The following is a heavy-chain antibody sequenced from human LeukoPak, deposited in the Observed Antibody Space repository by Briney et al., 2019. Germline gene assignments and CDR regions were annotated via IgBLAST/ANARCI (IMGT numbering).Heavy chain of an antibody. CDR1: GDSVSSNTAS. CDR3: ARAPYGSGTYFDF. Sequence: SQTLSLTCAISGDSVSSNTASWNWIRQSPSRGLEWLGRTYYRSKWYNDYAESVKSRLSINLDTSKNHFSLQLNSVTPEDSAVYFCARAPYGSGTYFDFWGQGTLVTVSS. V-gene: IGHV6-1*01. D-gene: IGHD3-10*01. CDR2: TYYRSKWYN. J-gene: IGHJ5*01.